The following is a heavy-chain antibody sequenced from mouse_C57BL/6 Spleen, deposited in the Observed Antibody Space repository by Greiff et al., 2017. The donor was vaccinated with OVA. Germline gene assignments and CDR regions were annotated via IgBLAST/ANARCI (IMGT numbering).Heavy chain of an antibody. CDR2: IDPSDSYT. D-gene: IGHD2-5*01. V-gene: IGHV1-69*01. CDR1: GYTFTSYW. CDR3: ARGYYSNNCFDY. J-gene: IGHJ2*01. Sequence: QVQLQQPGAELVMPGASVKLSCKASGYTFTSYWMHWVKQRPGQGLEWIGEIDPSDSYTNYNQKFKGKSTLTVDKSSSTAYMQLSSLTSEDSAVYYCARGYYSNNCFDYWGQGTTLTVSS.